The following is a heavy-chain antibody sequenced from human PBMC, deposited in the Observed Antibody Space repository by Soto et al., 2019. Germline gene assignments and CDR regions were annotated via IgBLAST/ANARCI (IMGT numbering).Heavy chain of an antibody. CDR2: INAGNGNT. D-gene: IGHD3-10*01. Sequence: ASVXVSCKASGYTFTSYAMHWVRQAPGQRLEWMGWINAGNGNTKYSQKFQGRVTITRDTSASTAYMELRSLRSDDTAVYYCARGVGSGTYYNQYNWFDPWGQGTLVTVSS. J-gene: IGHJ5*02. V-gene: IGHV1-3*01. CDR3: ARGVGSGTYYNQYNWFDP. CDR1: GYTFTSYA.